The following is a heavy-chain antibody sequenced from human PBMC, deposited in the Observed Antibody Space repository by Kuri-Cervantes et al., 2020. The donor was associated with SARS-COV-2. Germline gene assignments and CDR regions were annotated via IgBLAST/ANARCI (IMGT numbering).Heavy chain of an antibody. CDR2: ISYDGSNK. D-gene: IGHD3-22*01. V-gene: IGHV3-30*18. CDR3: AKDSSDYDSSGGPSAY. Sequence: GGSLRLSCAASGFTFSSYAISWVRQAPGKGLEWVAVISYDGSNKYYADSVKGRFTISRDNSKNTLYLQMNSLRAEDTAVYYCAKDSSDYDSSGGPSAYWGREPWSPSPQ. J-gene: IGHJ4*02. CDR1: GFTFSSYA.